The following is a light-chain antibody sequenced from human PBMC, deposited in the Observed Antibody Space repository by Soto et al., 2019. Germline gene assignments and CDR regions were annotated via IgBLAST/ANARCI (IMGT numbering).Light chain of an antibody. Sequence: QSVLTQPPSASVSPGQSVTISCTGTSSDVGGYNYASWYQQHPGKAPKLMIYAVSKRPSGVPDRFSGSKSGNTASLTVSGLQAEDEADYYCSPYAGSNNFVFGGGTK. CDR2: AVS. CDR1: SSDVGGYNY. J-gene: IGLJ2*01. CDR3: SPYAGSNNFV. V-gene: IGLV2-8*01.